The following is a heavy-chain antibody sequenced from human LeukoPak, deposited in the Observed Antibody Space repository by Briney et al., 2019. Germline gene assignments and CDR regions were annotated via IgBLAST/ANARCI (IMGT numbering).Heavy chain of an antibody. CDR1: GFTLRNYA. V-gene: IGHV3-23*01. CDR3: ARDFWATNYYYGMDV. J-gene: IGHJ6*02. Sequence: GGSLRLSCAASGFTLRNYAMAWVRQAPGEGLECVSAISGSGDSVRHADSVKGRFTISRDNSKNTLYLQMDNLRAEDTALYYCARDFWATNYYYGMDVWGQGTTVTVS. CDR2: ISGSGDSV. D-gene: IGHD3-3*01.